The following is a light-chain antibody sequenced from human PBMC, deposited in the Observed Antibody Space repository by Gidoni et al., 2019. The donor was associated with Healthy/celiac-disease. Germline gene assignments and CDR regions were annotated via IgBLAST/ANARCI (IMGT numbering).Light chain of an antibody. V-gene: IGKV1-8*01. J-gene: IGKJ2*01. Sequence: AIRMTQSPSSFSASTGDRVTINCRASQGISSYLAWYQQKPGKAPKLLIYAASTLQSGVPSRFSGSGPGTDFTLTISCLQSEDFATYYCQQYYSYPPTFXQXTKLXIK. CDR2: AAS. CDR3: QQYYSYPPT. CDR1: QGISSY.